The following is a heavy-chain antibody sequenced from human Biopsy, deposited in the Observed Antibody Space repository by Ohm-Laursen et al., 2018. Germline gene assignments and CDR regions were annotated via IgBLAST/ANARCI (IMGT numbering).Heavy chain of an antibody. CDR3: AREDEGLLRALDL. V-gene: IGHV4-4*07. Sequence: SETLSLTCTVSGASMTGYFWTWVRQPASKGLEWIGHIYTIGDTTYNPSLESRVTMSLDTSKNQFSLKMTSLTAADTAVYFCAREDEGLLRALDLWGQGTMVTVSS. CDR2: IYTIGDT. D-gene: IGHD3-3*01. CDR1: GASMTGYF. J-gene: IGHJ3*01.